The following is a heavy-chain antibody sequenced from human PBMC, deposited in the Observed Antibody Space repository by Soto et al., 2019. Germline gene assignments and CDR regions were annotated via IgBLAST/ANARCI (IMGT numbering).Heavy chain of an antibody. J-gene: IGHJ4*02. CDR2: INPSVAST. CDR1: GYTFTSKN. D-gene: IGHD1-26*01. CDR3: ASTVGARFDY. V-gene: IGHV1-46*03. Sequence: ASVKLSCKASGYTFTSKNMHWVRQAPGQGLEWMGVINPSVASTTYAQKFQGRVTMTRDTSTSTVYMEVSSLRSEDTAVYYCASTVGARFDYRGQGTVVTVSS.